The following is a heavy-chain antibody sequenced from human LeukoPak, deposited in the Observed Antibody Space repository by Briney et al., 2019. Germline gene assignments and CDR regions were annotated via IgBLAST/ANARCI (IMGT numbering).Heavy chain of an antibody. D-gene: IGHD6-13*01. CDR2: IQFDGTNK. V-gene: IGHV3-30*02. Sequence: GGSLRLSCAASGFIFSTYGMHWVRQAPGKGLEWVAFIQFDGTNKYYGDSVKGRFTISRDNSKNTLYLQMSSLRAEDSALYYCAKDRWGGSDYSGSWSPFHYWGQGTLVTVSS. J-gene: IGHJ4*02. CDR1: GFIFSTYG. CDR3: AKDRWGGSDYSGSWSPFHY.